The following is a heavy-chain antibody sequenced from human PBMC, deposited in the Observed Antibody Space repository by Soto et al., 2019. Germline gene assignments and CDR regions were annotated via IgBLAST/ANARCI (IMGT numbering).Heavy chain of an antibody. CDR1: GYTFTSYD. Sequence: GASVKVSCKASGYTFTSYDINWVRQATGQGLEWMGWMNPNSGNTGYAQKFQGRVTMTRNTSISTAYMELSSLRSEDTAVYYRASGLGLSGSLGKYWGQGTLVTVSS. D-gene: IGHD6-25*01. CDR3: ASGLGLSGSLGKY. V-gene: IGHV1-8*01. J-gene: IGHJ4*02. CDR2: MNPNSGNT.